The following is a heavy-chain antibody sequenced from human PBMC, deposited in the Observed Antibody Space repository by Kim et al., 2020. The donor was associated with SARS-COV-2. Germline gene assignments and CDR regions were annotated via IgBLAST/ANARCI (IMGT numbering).Heavy chain of an antibody. CDR3: ARSVGATYYFDY. Sequence: YYADSRKGRFTISRDNAKNTLYLQMNSLRAEDTAVYYCARSVGATYYFDYWGQGTLVTVSS. V-gene: IGHV3-66*01. J-gene: IGHJ4*02. D-gene: IGHD1-26*01.